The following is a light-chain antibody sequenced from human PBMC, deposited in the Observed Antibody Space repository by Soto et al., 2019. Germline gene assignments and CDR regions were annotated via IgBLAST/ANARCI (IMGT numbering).Light chain of an antibody. Sequence: QSALTQPPSASGSPGQSVTISCTGTSSDIGIYDFVSWYQQHPGKAPKLLIYEVTKRPSGVPDRFSGSKSGNTASLTVSGLQTEDEADYFCSSYAGTNDLGVFGGGTKVTVL. CDR1: SSDIGIYDF. CDR2: EVT. V-gene: IGLV2-8*01. CDR3: SSYAGTNDLGV. J-gene: IGLJ3*02.